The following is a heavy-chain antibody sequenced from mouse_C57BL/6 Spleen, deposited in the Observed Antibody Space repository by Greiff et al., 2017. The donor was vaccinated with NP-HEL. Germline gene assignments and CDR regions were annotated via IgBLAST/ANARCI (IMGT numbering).Heavy chain of an antibody. J-gene: IGHJ4*01. CDR3: TTGLRRPYYAMDY. V-gene: IGHV14-4*01. Sequence: EVQVVESGAELVRPGASVKLSCTASGFNIKDDYMHWVKQRPEQGLEWIGWIDPENGDTEYASKFQGKATITADTSSNTAYLQLSSLTSEDTAVYYCTTGLRRPYYAMDYWGQGTSVTVSS. D-gene: IGHD2-2*01. CDR1: GFNIKDDY. CDR2: IDPENGDT.